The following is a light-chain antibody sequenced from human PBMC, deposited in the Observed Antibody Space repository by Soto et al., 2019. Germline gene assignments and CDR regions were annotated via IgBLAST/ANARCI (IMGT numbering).Light chain of an antibody. J-gene: IGLJ2*01. Sequence: ELTQPPSVSVAPGKTARITCGGNNIGSKSVHWYQQKPGQAPVLVIYYDSDRPSGIPERFSGSNSGNTATLTISRVEAGDEADYYCQVWDSSSDRDVVFGGGTQLTVL. CDR1: NIGSKS. V-gene: IGLV3-21*04. CDR2: YDS. CDR3: QVWDSSSDRDVV.